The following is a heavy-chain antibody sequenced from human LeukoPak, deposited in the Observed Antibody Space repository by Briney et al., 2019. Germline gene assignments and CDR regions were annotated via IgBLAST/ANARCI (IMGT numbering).Heavy chain of an antibody. Sequence: GGSLRLSCAASGFSFNNYAMAWVRQVPGKGLEWVSSISARLDSTYYADSVKGRFTISRDNSKNTLNLQMNSLRAEDTAIYYCAKRQVPSALGSFDFWGQGTLVTVSS. V-gene: IGHV3-23*01. CDR3: AKRQVPSALGSFDF. J-gene: IGHJ4*02. CDR1: GFSFNNYA. CDR2: ISARLDST. D-gene: IGHD3-10*01.